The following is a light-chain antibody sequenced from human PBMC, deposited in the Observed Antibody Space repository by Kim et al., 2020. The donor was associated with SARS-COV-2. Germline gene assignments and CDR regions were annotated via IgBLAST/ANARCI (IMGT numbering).Light chain of an antibody. CDR3: QKYDTYPWT. J-gene: IGKJ1*01. Sequence: ASVGDRVTITCRASQYITRRLAWYQQKPGKAPKVLISKASTLESGVPSTFSGSGSGTDFTLTISSLQPDDFATYYCQKYDTYPWTFGQGTKVDIK. V-gene: IGKV1-5*03. CDR2: KAS. CDR1: QYITRR.